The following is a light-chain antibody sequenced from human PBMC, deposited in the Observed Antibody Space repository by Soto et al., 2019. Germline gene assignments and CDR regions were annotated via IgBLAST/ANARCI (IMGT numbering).Light chain of an antibody. CDR1: QSVSST. CDR2: AAS. CDR3: QQYKDWPLT. Sequence: EIVMTQSPATLSVSPGERATLFCRASQSVSSTLAWYQQKPGQAPRLLIYAASTRATGFPARFSGSGSGTELTLTISSLQSEDFAVYYCQQYKDWPLTFGGGTKVDIK. J-gene: IGKJ4*01. V-gene: IGKV3-15*01.